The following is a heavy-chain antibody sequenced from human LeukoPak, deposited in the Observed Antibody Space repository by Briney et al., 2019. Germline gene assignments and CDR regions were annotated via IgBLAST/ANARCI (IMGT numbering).Heavy chain of an antibody. CDR3: SKGRGAV. Sequence: GGSLRLSCVGSGFTVSIDFMGWVRQTPGKGLQWLSLISAGGSTYYADSVKGRFIISRDTSKNALYLQMNSLRVEDTAVYYCSKGRGAVWGQGITVTVSS. CDR1: GFTVSIDF. CDR2: ISAGGST. V-gene: IGHV3-66*01. J-gene: IGHJ6*02. D-gene: IGHD3-10*01.